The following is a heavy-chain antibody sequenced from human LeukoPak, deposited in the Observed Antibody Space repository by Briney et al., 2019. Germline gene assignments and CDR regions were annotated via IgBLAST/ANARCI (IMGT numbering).Heavy chain of an antibody. J-gene: IGHJ4*02. Sequence: ASLMVSCKASGYTFTSYGISWVRQAPGQGLGWMGWISAYSGNTNYAQKLQGRVTMTTDTSTSTAYMERRSLRSDDTAVYYCARVSPESHGGYWGQGTLVTVAS. D-gene: IGHD4-23*01. CDR3: ARVSPESHGGY. CDR1: GYTFTSYG. CDR2: ISAYSGNT. V-gene: IGHV1-18*01.